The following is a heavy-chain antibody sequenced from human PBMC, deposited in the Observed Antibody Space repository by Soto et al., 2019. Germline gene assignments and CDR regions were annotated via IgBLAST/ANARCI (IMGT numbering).Heavy chain of an antibody. Sequence: QVQLVQSGAEVKKPGSSVKVSCKASGDAFTNYIFDWVRQAPGQGLEWMGGIIPMFGTPKYAQTFQDRVTISADVPTGTAYLELTSLRFDDTAVYYCARGRDQPPVGLYFDSWGEGPRVTVSS. D-gene: IGHD1-26*01. V-gene: IGHV1-69*01. CDR3: ARGRDQPPVGLYFDS. CDR2: IIPMFGTP. CDR1: GDAFTNYI. J-gene: IGHJ4*02.